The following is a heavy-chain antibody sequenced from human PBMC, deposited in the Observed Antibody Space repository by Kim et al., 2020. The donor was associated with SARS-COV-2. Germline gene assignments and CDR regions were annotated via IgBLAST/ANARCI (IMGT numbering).Heavy chain of an antibody. V-gene: IGHV4-34*01. CDR2: INHSGST. Sequence: SETLSLTCAVYGGSFSGYYWSWIRQPPGKGLEWIGEINHSGSTNYNPSLKSRVTISVDTSKNQFSLKLSSVTAADTAVYYCARGPPQWLVRPFDYWGQGTLVTVSS. CDR3: ARGPPQWLVRPFDY. D-gene: IGHD6-19*01. J-gene: IGHJ4*02. CDR1: GGSFSGYY.